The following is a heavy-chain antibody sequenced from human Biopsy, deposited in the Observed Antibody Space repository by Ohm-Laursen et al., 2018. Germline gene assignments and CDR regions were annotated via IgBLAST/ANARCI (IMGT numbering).Heavy chain of an antibody. J-gene: IGHJ4*02. V-gene: IGHV4-59*11. Sequence: GTLSLTCAASGDSISFPYWGWFRQPPGKGLEYIGSTHDTGTTDYSPSLKTRVSLSVDTSTKVFSLILSPVTAADTAVYYCAAGATWLVHYWGQGTLVTVSS. CDR1: GDSISFPY. CDR2: THDTGTT. D-gene: IGHD6-19*01. CDR3: AAGATWLVHY.